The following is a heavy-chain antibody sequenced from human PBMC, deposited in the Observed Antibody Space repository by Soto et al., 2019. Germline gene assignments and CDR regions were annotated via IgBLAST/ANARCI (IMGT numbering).Heavy chain of an antibody. V-gene: IGHV4-30-2*01. CDR1: DGSISSGGYS. CDR3: ARAVATVPNFDY. J-gene: IGHJ4*02. CDR2: IYHSGST. Sequence: QLQLQESDSGLVKPSQTLSLTCAVTDGSISSGGYSWSWIRQPPGKGLEWIGYIYHSGSTYYNPSLKSRVTISVDRSKNQFSLKLSSVTAADTAVYYCARAVATVPNFDYWDQGTLVTVSS. D-gene: IGHD4-17*01.